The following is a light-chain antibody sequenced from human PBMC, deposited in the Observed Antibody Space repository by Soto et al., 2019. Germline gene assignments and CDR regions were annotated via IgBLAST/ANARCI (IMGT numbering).Light chain of an antibody. CDR2: AAS. Sequence: DIQMTQSPSSLSASVGDGVTITCRASQSIGISLNWYQQRPGKAPKLLVFAASSLQSGVPSRFSGSGSGTDFTLTISSLHPEDFATYYCQQSYRSPTWTFGQGTKVEIK. CDR1: QSIGIS. V-gene: IGKV1-39*01. J-gene: IGKJ1*01. CDR3: QQSYRSPTWT.